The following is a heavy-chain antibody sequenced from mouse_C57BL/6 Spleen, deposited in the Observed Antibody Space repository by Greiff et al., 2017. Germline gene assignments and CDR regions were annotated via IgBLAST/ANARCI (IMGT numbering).Heavy chain of an antibody. V-gene: IGHV5-17*01. CDR2: ISSGSSTI. J-gene: IGHJ1*03. Sequence: EVKLMESGGGLVKPGGSLKLSCAASGFTFSDYGMHWVRQAPEKGLEWVAYISSGSSTIYYADTVKGRFTISRDNAKNTLCLQMTSLRSEDTAMYYCARGGRGYFDVWGTGTTVTVSS. D-gene: IGHD3-3*01. CDR1: GFTFSDYG. CDR3: ARGGRGYFDV.